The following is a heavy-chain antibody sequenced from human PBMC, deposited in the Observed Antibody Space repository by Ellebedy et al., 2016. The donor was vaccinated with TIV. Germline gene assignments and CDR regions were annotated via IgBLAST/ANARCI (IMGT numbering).Heavy chain of an antibody. Sequence: GGSLRLSXAASGFTFNSCAISWVRQPPRKGLDWVSSISGSGGSIYYSDSVKGRFTISRDNSKNTLYLQMDSLRAEDTAVYYCATRPATTHAFDIWGQGTMVTVSS. CDR1: GFTFNSCA. CDR2: ISGSGGSI. V-gene: IGHV3-23*01. CDR3: ATRPATTHAFDI. J-gene: IGHJ3*02. D-gene: IGHD4-11*01.